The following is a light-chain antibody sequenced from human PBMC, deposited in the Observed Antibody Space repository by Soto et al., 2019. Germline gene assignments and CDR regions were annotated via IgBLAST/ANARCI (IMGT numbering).Light chain of an antibody. Sequence: EIVMTQSPATLSVSPGERATLSCRASQSVSSNLAWYQQKPGQAPRLLIYGASTRATGIPARFSGSGSGTELTLNISSLQSEDFAVYYCQQYNNWVLTFGGGTKVEIK. CDR1: QSVSSN. V-gene: IGKV3-15*01. CDR3: QQYNNWVLT. J-gene: IGKJ4*01. CDR2: GAS.